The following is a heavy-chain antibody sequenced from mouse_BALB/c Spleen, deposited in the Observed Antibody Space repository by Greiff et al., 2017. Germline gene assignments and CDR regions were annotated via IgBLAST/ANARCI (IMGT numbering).Heavy chain of an antibody. Sequence: VQLQQPGAELVKPGAPVKLSCKASGYTFTSYWMNWVKQRPGRGLEWIGRIDPSDSETHYNQKFKDKATLTVDKTSSTAYIQRSSLTSEDSAVYYCARSELRLWYFDVWGAGTTVTVSS. CDR3: ARSELRLWYFDV. CDR1: GYTFTSYW. D-gene: IGHD1-2*01. J-gene: IGHJ1*01. V-gene: IGHV1-69*02. CDR2: IDPSDSET.